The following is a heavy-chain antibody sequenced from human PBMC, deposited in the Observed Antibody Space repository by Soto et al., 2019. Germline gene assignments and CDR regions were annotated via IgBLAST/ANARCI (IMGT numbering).Heavy chain of an antibody. J-gene: IGHJ4*02. D-gene: IGHD2-21*02. CDR3: AKDDFTDRGDDYFDY. V-gene: IGHV3-23*01. CDR2: IGASGDIT. CDR1: GFSFTNFA. Sequence: GGSLRLSCAASGFSFTNFAMSWVRQSPVKGLEWVAGIGASGDITWYADSVKGWLSISRDNSKNTLYLQLNSLRFEDTAVYYCAKDDFTDRGDDYFDYWGPGTLVTVSS.